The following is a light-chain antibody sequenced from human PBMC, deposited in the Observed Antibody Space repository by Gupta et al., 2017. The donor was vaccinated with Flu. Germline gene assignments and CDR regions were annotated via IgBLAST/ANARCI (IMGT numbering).Light chain of an antibody. V-gene: IGLV2-14*01. CDR2: DDR. Sequence: QSSLTQPASVSGSPAHWITISCTGTSSDVGGYNDVAWYQQHPGQAPKLMIYDDRNRPSGVPKRFSGSKSGNTASLTINGVKAGDEADYYCQSYNSSSDRWVFGGGTKLTVL. CDR3: QSYNSSSDRWV. J-gene: IGLJ3*02. CDR1: SSDVGGYND.